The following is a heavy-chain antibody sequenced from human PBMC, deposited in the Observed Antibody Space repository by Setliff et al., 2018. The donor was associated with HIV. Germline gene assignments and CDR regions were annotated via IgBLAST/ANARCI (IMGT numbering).Heavy chain of an antibody. CDR1: GYTFSSSHD. CDR3: ANGGSGGQFDY. Sequence: ASVKVSCKPSGYTFSSSHDLHWVRQVPGQGLEWMGWINLVTGQTAYLQKFQGRVTITRDTSANTASTAYMEMSGLSSEDTAIYYCANGGSGGQFDYWGQGTLVTVSS. D-gene: IGHD3-16*01. V-gene: IGHV1-3*01. CDR2: INLVTGQT. J-gene: IGHJ4*02.